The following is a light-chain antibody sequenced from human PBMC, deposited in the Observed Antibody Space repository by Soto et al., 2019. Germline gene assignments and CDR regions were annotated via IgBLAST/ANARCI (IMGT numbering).Light chain of an antibody. CDR2: LAS. V-gene: IGKV4-1*01. CDR3: HQYYTTPYT. Sequence: DIVMTQSPDSMAVSLGERATINCKSSQSILYSSNNKNYLAWYQQKPGQPPKLLMCLASTRESVFPDRFSGSGSGTDFTLTINSLQAEDVAGYYCHQYYTTPYTFGQGTKLEI. J-gene: IGKJ2*01. CDR1: QSILYSSNNKNY.